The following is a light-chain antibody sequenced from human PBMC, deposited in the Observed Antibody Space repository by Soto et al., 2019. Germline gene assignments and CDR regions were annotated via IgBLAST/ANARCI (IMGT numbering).Light chain of an antibody. CDR1: SSDVGRYNL. CDR3: CSYAGDSTFI. Sequence: QSALTQSASVSGSPGQSITISCAGASSDVGRYNLVSWYQHHPGKGPKLLIYEVTKRPSGVSNRFSGSKSGNMASLTISGLQADDEADYYCCSYAGDSTFIFGGGTKLTVL. V-gene: IGLV2-23*02. J-gene: IGLJ2*01. CDR2: EVT.